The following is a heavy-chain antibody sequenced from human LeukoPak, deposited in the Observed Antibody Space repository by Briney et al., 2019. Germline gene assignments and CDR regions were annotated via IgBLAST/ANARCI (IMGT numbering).Heavy chain of an antibody. V-gene: IGHV3-23*01. CDR3: AKDRPRGYSYGAMDY. CDR2: ISGSGGST. Sequence: GGSLRLSCAASGFTFSSYAMSWVRRAPGKGLEWVSAISGSGGSTYYADSVKGRFTISRDNSKNTLYLQMNSLRAEDTAVYYCAKDRPRGYSYGAMDYWGQGTLVTVSS. CDR1: GFTFSSYA. J-gene: IGHJ4*02. D-gene: IGHD5-18*01.